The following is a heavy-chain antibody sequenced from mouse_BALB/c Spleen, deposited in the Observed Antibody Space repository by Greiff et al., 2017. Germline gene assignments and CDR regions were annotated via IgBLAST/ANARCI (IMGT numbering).Heavy chain of an antibody. J-gene: IGHJ3*01. D-gene: IGHD4-1*01. CDR3: ARSSWAWFAY. CDR1: GYSITSDYA. CDR2: ISYSGST. Sequence: DVKLQESGPGLVKPSQSLSLTCTVTGYSITSDYAWNWIRQFPGNKLEWMGYISYSGSTSYNPSLKSRISITRDTSKNQFFLQLNSVTTEDTATYYCARSSWAWFAYWGQGTLVTVSA. V-gene: IGHV3-2*02.